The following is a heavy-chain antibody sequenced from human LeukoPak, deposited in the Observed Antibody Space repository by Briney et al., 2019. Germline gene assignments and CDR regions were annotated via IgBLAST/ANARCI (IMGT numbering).Heavy chain of an antibody. CDR2: IYPNGAI. D-gene: IGHD4-17*01. CDR3: AREYGDQGTRNFDY. Sequence: PSETLSLTCTVSGASLSTYFWTWIRQPAGKGLEWIGRIYPNGAINYNPSLKSRVTMSVDTSKNQFSLKLISVTAADTAVYYCAREYGDQGTRNFDYWGQGGLVTVSS. CDR1: GASLSTYF. J-gene: IGHJ4*02. V-gene: IGHV4-4*07.